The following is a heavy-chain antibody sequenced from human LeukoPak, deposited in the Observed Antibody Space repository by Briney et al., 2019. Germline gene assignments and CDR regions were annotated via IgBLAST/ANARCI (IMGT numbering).Heavy chain of an antibody. CDR3: ARSRGGFGDYGSWFDP. CDR2: MHNSGTS. J-gene: IGHJ5*02. D-gene: IGHD4-17*01. Sequence: SETLSLTCTVSGGSLSSYFWNWIRQPPGKGLEWIGYMHNSGTSNYNPSLKSRVTIALDTSRNQFSLKLNSVTAADTAVYYCARSRGGFGDYGSWFDPWGQGTLVTVSS. V-gene: IGHV4-59*01. CDR1: GGSLSSYF.